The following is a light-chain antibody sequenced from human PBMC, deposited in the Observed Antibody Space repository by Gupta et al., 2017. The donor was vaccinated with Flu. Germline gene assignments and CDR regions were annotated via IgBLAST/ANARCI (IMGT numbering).Light chain of an antibody. V-gene: IGKV2-24*01. J-gene: IGKJ4*01. Sequence: DIVLTQTPLSSPVTLGQAASISCRASESLVNTNGNTYLSWLHQRPGHPPRLLIYRVSKRVSAVPDRFSGSGAGTDFTLKISSVEAEDVGVYYCRQSKEFPVTFGGGTKVDIK. CDR2: RVS. CDR1: ESLVNTNGNTY. CDR3: RQSKEFPVT.